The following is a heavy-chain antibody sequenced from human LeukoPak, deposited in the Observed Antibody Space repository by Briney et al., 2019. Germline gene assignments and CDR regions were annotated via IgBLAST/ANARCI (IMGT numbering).Heavy chain of an antibody. Sequence: GGSLRLSCVASGFTLSDHLMDWVRQAPGKGLEWVSSISSSSSYIYYADSVKGRFTISRDNAKNSLYLQMNSLRAEDTAVYYCARDYWGGYYSSNWFDPWGQGTLVTVSS. J-gene: IGHJ5*02. D-gene: IGHD3-3*01. V-gene: IGHV3-21*01. CDR2: ISSSSSYI. CDR1: GFTLSDHL. CDR3: ARDYWGGYYSSNWFDP.